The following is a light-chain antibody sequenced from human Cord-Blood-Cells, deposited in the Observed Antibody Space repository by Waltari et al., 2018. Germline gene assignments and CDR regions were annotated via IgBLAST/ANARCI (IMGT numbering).Light chain of an antibody. CDR1: NLGDKY. J-gene: IGLJ1*01. Sequence: SYELTQPPSVSVSPGQTARIPCSGDNLGDKYACWYQQKPGQSPVLVIYQDSKRPSGIPERFSGSNSGNTATLTISGTQAMDEADYYCQAWDSSTYFVFGTGTKVTVL. CDR2: QDS. CDR3: QAWDSSTYFV. V-gene: IGLV3-1*01.